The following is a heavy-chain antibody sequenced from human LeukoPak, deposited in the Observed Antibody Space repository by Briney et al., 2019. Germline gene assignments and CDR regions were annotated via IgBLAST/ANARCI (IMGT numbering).Heavy chain of an antibody. J-gene: IGHJ6*03. D-gene: IGHD2-2*01. V-gene: IGHV1-69*05. CDR1: GGTFSSYA. CDR3: ARDCSSTSCSTMDV. Sequence: SVKVSCKASGGTFSSYAISWVRQAPGQGLEWMGGIIPIFGTANHAQKFQGRVTITTDESTSTAYMELSSLRSEDTAVYYCARDCSSTSCSTMDVWGKGTTVTVSS. CDR2: IIPIFGTA.